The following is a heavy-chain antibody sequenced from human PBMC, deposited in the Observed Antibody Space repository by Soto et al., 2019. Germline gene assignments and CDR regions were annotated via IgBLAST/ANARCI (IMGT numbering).Heavy chain of an antibody. V-gene: IGHV1-46*01. Sequence: ASVKVSCKASGYTFTSYYMHWVRQAPGQGLEWMGIINPSGGSTSYAQKFQGRFTMTRDTSTSTVYMELSSLRSEDTAVYYCARDLYSSSWYVHNHYYGMDVWGQGTTVTVSS. CDR2: INPSGGST. CDR1: GYTFTSYY. CDR3: ARDLYSSSWYVHNHYYGMDV. J-gene: IGHJ6*02. D-gene: IGHD6-13*01.